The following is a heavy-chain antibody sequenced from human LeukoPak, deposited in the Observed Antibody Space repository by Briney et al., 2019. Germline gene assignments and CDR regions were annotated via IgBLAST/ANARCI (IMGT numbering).Heavy chain of an antibody. CDR1: XGTFSSYA. Sequence: XXATXGTFSSYAIRXVGQAPGQGREGXGRIIPIFGTANYAQKFQGRVTITTDESTSTAYMELSSLRSEDTAVYYCARDRGTVVSPFDPWGQGTLVTVSS. CDR3: ARDRGTVVSPFDP. D-gene: IGHD3-22*01. J-gene: IGHJ5*02. CDR2: IIPIFGTA. V-gene: IGHV1-69*05.